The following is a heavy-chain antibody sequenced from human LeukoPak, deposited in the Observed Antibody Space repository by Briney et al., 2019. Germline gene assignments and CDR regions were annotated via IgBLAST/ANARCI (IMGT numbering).Heavy chain of an antibody. J-gene: IGHJ4*02. Sequence: GGSLRLSCAASGFSFSSYTMNWVRQAPGKGLEWTSYISSGSSTIYYADSVKGRFTIPRDNAKNSLYLQMNSLRAEDTAVYYCARGYCSGGSCYNLDYWGQGTLVAVSS. CDR3: ARGYCSGGSCYNLDY. V-gene: IGHV3-48*01. CDR1: GFSFSSYT. CDR2: ISSGSSTI. D-gene: IGHD2-15*01.